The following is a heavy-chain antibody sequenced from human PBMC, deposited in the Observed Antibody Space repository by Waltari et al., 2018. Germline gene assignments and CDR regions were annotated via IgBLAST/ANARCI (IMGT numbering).Heavy chain of an antibody. D-gene: IGHD4-17*01. CDR2: MQYRGST. V-gene: IGHV4-39*01. CDR3: GRIAFGDDGGYFQH. J-gene: IGHJ1*01. Sequence: QLQLQESGPGLVKPSETLSLTCTVSGGSISTNYNWGWIRQPPGKGLEWMGNMQYRGSTFYNPSLNSRVTISLDTSKNQFSLRLSSVGAADTAVYFCGRIAFGDDGGYFQHWGQGTLVTVSS. CDR1: GGSISTNYN.